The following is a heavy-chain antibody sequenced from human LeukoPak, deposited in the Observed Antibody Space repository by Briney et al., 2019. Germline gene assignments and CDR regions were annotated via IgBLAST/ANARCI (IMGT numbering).Heavy chain of an antibody. Sequence: GGSLRLSCAASGFTFSSYSVNWVRRAPGKGLEWVSSISSSSSYIYYADLVKGRFTISRDNAKNSLYLQMNSLRAEDTAVYYCARDMERYYDFWSGYHTFFDYWGQGTLVTVSS. J-gene: IGHJ4*02. CDR3: ARDMERYYDFWSGYHTFFDY. D-gene: IGHD3-3*01. V-gene: IGHV3-21*01. CDR2: ISSSSSYI. CDR1: GFTFSSYS.